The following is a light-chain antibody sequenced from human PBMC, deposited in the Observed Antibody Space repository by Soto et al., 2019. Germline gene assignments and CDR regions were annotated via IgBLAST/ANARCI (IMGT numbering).Light chain of an antibody. CDR2: GAS. CDR3: QQYNDWTWT. V-gene: IGKV3D-15*01. CDR1: QNVGTN. Sequence: EVVMTQSPATLSMSPGERATLSCRASQNVGTNLAWYQQKPGQSPRLLMYGASTGATGIPARFSGSGSGTEFTLTISSLQSEDYAIYYCQQYNDWTWTFGQGTKVEIK. J-gene: IGKJ1*01.